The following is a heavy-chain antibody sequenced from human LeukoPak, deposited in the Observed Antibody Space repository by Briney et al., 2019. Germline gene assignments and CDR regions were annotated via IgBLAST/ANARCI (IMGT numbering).Heavy chain of an antibody. CDR2: IYSSGNS. V-gene: IGHV4-39*01. CDR3: ARRGIWDLQIGNWFDP. Sequence: SETLSLTRSISGDSITTNSYWWGWIRQSPGKGLEWVGCIYSSGNSYYNPSLKTRATISPDTSKNQYSLRLTSVTAADTAIYYCARRGIWDLQIGNWFDPWGQGILVIVSS. CDR1: GDSITTNSYW. D-gene: IGHD3-16*01. J-gene: IGHJ5*02.